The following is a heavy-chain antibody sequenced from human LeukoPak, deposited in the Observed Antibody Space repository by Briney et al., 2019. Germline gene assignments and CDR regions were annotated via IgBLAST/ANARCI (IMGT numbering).Heavy chain of an antibody. CDR2: MNPNRGDT. Sequence: ASVKVSCKASGYTFTSYAMNWVRQATGQGLEWMGWMNPNRGDTGYAQKVQGRVTMTTDTSTSTAYMELRSLRSDDTAVYYCVRDVSDLWSFSKYYYMDVWGKGTTVTVSS. V-gene: IGHV1-8*02. CDR3: VRDVSDLWSFSKYYYMDV. D-gene: IGHD3-3*01. J-gene: IGHJ6*03. CDR1: GYTFTSYA.